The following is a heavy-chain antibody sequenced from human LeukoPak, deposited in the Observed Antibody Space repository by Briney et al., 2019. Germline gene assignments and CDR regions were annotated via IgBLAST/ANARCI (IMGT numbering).Heavy chain of an antibody. V-gene: IGHV3-30-3*01. Sequence: SCKATGFTFSSYAMHWVRQAPGKGLEWVAVISYDGSNKYYADSVKGRFTISRDNSKNTLYLQMNSLRAEDTAVYYCARDRYGDPTYYFDYWGQGTLVTVSS. CDR1: GFTFSSYA. CDR3: ARDRYGDPTYYFDY. J-gene: IGHJ4*02. CDR2: ISYDGSNK. D-gene: IGHD4-17*01.